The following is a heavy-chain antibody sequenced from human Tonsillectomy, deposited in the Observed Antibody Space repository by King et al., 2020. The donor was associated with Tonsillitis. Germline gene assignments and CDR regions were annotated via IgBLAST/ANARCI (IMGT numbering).Heavy chain of an antibody. CDR1: GFTFSGYA. Sequence: VQLVESGGGLVQPGGSLRLSCSASGFTFSGYAMHWVRQAPGKGLEYVSAISGDGGSTYYADSVKGRFTFSRDNSKNTLYLQMSSLRPEDTAVYYCVKGGGYNIRDAFDIWGQGTMVTVSS. D-gene: IGHD1-1*01. V-gene: IGHV3-64D*08. J-gene: IGHJ3*02. CDR2: ISGDGGST. CDR3: VKGGGYNIRDAFDI.